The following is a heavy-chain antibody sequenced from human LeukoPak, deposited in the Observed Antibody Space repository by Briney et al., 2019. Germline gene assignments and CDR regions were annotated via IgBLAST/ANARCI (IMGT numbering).Heavy chain of an antibody. D-gene: IGHD3-3*01. CDR1: GFTFSSYG. CDR2: ISYDGSTK. Sequence: GGSLRLSCAASGFTFSSYGMHWVRQAPGKGLEWVAVISYDGSTKYYGDSVKGRFTISRDNSKNTLYLQMNSLRAEDTAVYYCAKAVRFLEWLPYFDYWGQGTLVTVSS. CDR3: AKAVRFLEWLPYFDY. J-gene: IGHJ4*02. V-gene: IGHV3-30*18.